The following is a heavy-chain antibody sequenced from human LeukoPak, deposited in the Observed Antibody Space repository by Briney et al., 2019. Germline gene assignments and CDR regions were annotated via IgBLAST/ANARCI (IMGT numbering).Heavy chain of an antibody. CDR1: GFTFSTYS. CDR3: ARDWTGYYGSDY. J-gene: IGHJ4*02. Sequence: GGSLRLSCAASGFTFSTYSMNWVRQAPGKGLEWVSYISSSSHNIYYADSVKGRFTISRDNAKNSLYLQMNSLRAEDTALYYCARDWTGYYGSDYWGQGTLVTVSS. D-gene: IGHD3/OR15-3a*01. V-gene: IGHV3-48*04. CDR2: ISSSSHNI.